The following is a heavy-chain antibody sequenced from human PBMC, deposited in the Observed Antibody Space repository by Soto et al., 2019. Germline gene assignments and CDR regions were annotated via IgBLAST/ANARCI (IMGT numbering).Heavy chain of an antibody. Sequence: PGGSLRLSWAAAGCNFSSHSMSWVRKDTGKGLEWVSSISSSSSYIYYADSVKGRFTISRDNAKNSLYLQVNSLRAEDTAVSYCAREGIAAALDYWGHGTLVTVSS. CDR3: AREGIAAALDY. V-gene: IGHV3-21*01. CDR1: GCNFSSHS. J-gene: IGHJ4*01. CDR2: ISSSSSYI. D-gene: IGHD6-13*01.